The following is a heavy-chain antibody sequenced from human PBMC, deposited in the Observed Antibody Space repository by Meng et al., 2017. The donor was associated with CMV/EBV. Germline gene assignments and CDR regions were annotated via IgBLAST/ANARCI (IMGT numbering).Heavy chain of an antibody. Sequence: GESLKISCAASGFTCSSYWMHWVRQAPGKGLVWVSRINSDGSSTSYADSVKGRFTISRDNAKNTLYLQMNSLRAEDTAVYYCARETQKWELNLYFDYWGQGTLVTVSS. V-gene: IGHV3-74*01. CDR2: INSDGSST. J-gene: IGHJ4*02. CDR3: ARETQKWELNLYFDY. D-gene: IGHD1-26*01. CDR1: GFTCSSYW.